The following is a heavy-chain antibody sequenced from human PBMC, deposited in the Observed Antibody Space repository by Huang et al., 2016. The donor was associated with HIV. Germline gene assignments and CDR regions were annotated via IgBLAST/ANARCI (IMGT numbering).Heavy chain of an antibody. CDR1: EYTLTALS. CDR2: FDPESGET. V-gene: IGHV1-24*01. J-gene: IGHJ4*02. D-gene: IGHD3-9*01. Sequence: QLQLVQSRAEVKKPGASVKVSCKVSEYTLTALSIHWVRQPHGKGLEWMGGFDPESGETIYAQKFQGRVTMTEDTSTETAFMELSGLRPEDTAVYYCATGFDVFFDFWGQGTLVTVSS. CDR3: ATGFDVFFDF.